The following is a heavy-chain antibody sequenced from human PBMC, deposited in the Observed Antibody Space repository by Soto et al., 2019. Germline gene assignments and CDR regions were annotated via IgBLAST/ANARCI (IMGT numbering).Heavy chain of an antibody. CDR1: GFSFSSYW. CDR2: INTEGSST. CDR3: ARSPGVDYIE. J-gene: IGHJ3*01. V-gene: IGHV3-74*01. Sequence: PGGSVRLSCADSGFSFSSYWMHWVRQGPGKGLVWVARINTEGSSTNYADFVEGRFTISRDNAKNTLYLQMNSLRAEDTAVYYCARSPGVDYIEWGQGTMVTVSS. D-gene: IGHD2-15*01.